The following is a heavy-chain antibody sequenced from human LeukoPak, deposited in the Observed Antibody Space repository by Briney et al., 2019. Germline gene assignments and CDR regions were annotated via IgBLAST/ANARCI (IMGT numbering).Heavy chain of an antibody. CDR2: ISSSGSTI. CDR1: GFTFSDYY. J-gene: IGHJ4*02. CDR3: ARDTYYDFWSGSELDY. V-gene: IGHV3-11*01. D-gene: IGHD3-3*01. Sequence: KAGGSLRLSCAASGFTFSDYYMSWIRQAPGKGLEWVSYISSSGSTIYYADSVKGRFTISRDNAQNSLYLQMNSLRAEDTAVYYCARDTYYDFWSGSELDYWGQGTLVTVSS.